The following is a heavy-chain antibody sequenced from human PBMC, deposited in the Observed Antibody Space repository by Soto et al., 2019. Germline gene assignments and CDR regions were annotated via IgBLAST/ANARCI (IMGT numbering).Heavy chain of an antibody. CDR1: GFTFNRYA. D-gene: IGHD1-26*01. CDR2: ISYGGSDK. J-gene: IGHJ4*02. CDR3: TRDPGIGFDY. V-gene: IGHV3-30-3*01. Sequence: QVQLVESGGGVVQPGRSLRLSCAASGFTFNRYAIHWVRQAPGTGLEWVADISYGGSDKYYADSVKGRFTVSRDNSKNTLSLQMNSLRAEDTAIYYCTRDPGIGFDYWGQGNLVIVSS.